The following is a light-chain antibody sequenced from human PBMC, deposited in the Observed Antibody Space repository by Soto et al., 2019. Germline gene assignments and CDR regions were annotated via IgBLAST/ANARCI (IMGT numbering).Light chain of an antibody. Sequence: QSALTQPRSVSGSPGQSVTISCTGTNSDFCGYNYVSWYQQHPGKAPKVIIYDVSRRPSGVPDRFSGSKSGNTASLTISGLQAEDEADYFCCSYAGTSTFWVFGGGTKLTVL. CDR3: CSYAGTSTFWV. CDR1: NSDFCGYNY. J-gene: IGLJ3*02. V-gene: IGLV2-11*01. CDR2: DVS.